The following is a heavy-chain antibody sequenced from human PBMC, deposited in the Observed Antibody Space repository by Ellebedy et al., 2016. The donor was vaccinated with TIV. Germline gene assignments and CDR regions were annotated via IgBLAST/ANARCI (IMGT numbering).Heavy chain of an antibody. CDR3: ARGYGSGSCFDY. J-gene: IGHJ4*02. D-gene: IGHD3-10*01. CDR1: GGSVSSGSYY. CDR2: IYYSGST. V-gene: IGHV4-61*01. Sequence: SETLSLTXTVSGGSVSSGSYYWSWIRQPPGKGLECIGYIYYSGSTNYNPSLKSRVTISVDKSKNQFSLKLSSVTAADTAVYYCARGYGSGSCFDYWGQGTLVTVSS.